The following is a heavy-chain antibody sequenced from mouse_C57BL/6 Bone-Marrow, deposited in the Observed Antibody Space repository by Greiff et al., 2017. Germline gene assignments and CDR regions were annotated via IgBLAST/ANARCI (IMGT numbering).Heavy chain of an antibody. CDR1: EYEFPSHD. J-gene: IGHJ2*01. Sequence: ELQLQESGGGLVQPGESLKLSCESNEYEFPSHDMSWVRKTPEKRLELVAAINSDGGSTYYPATMARRFIISRDNTKKTLYLQMSSLRSEDTALYYCARRKEKYYFDYWGQGTTLTVAS. CDR2: INSDGGST. CDR3: ARRKEKYYFDY. V-gene: IGHV5-2*01. D-gene: IGHD1-3*01.